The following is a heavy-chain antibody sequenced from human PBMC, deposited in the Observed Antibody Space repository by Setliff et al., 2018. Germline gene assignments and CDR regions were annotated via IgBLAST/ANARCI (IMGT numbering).Heavy chain of an antibody. V-gene: IGHV3-23*01. CDR3: AKDLTQHNY. CDR2: INDSAGST. J-gene: IGHJ4*02. CDR1: GFTFSSFA. D-gene: IGHD2-21*01. Sequence: GGSLRLSCAASGFTFSSFAMTWVRQAPGRGLQWVSVINDSAGSTYYADSVKGRFTISRDNSKNTLYLQMNSLRAEDTAFYYCAKDLTQHNYWGQGTLVTV.